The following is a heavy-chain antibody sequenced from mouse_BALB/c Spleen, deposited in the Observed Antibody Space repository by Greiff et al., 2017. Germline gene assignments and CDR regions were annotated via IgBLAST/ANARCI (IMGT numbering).Heavy chain of an antibody. CDR3: ARWYYGSRDYFDY. D-gene: IGHD1-1*01. CDR2: IDPANGNT. V-gene: IGHV14-3*02. CDR1: GFNIKDTY. J-gene: IGHJ2*01. Sequence: VQLKQSGAELVKPGASVKLSCTASGFNIKDTYMHWVKQRPEQGLEWIGRIDPANGNTKYDPKFQGKATITADTSSNTAYLQLSSLTSEDSAVYYCARWYYGSRDYFDYWGQGTTLTVSS.